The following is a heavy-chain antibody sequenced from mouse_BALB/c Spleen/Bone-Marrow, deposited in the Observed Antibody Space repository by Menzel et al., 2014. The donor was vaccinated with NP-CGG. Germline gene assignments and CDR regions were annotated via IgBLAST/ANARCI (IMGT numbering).Heavy chain of an antibody. CDR3: ARYRLGTYFDY. Sequence: VQLQQSGAELVKPGASVKLSCTASGFNIKDTYMHWVKQRPEQGPEWVGRIDPANGNTKYDPKFQGKATITADTSSNTASLQLSSLTSEDTAVYYCARYRLGTYFDYWGQGTTLTVSS. CDR2: IDPANGNT. D-gene: IGHD1-2*01. CDR1: GFNIKDTY. V-gene: IGHV14-3*02. J-gene: IGHJ2*01.